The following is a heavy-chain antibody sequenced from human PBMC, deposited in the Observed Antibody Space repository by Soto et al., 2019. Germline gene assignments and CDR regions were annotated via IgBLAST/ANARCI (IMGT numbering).Heavy chain of an antibody. D-gene: IGHD6-19*01. V-gene: IGHV6-1*01. Sequence: SQTLSLTCAISGDSVSSNSAAWNWIRQSPSRGLEWLGRTYYRSKWYNDYAVSVKSRITINPDTSKNQFSLQLNSVTPEDTAVYYCAREGPNKIEVDGIHYYYYGMDVWGQGTTVTVSS. CDR3: AREGPNKIEVDGIHYYYYGMDV. CDR2: TYYRSKWYN. CDR1: GDSVSSNSAA. J-gene: IGHJ6*02.